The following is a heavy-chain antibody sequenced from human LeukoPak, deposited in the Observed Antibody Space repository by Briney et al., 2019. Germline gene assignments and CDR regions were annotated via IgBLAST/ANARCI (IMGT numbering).Heavy chain of an antibody. CDR2: LYYRGST. J-gene: IGHJ4*02. CDR3: ATLHKDSSGYYLAFHY. V-gene: IGHV4-39*01. CDR1: GDSISSRSYS. D-gene: IGHD3-22*01. Sequence: PSETLSLTCTVSGDSISSRSYSWGWIRQPPGKGLERIGTLYYRGSTYYSPSLKSRVTISVDTSKNQFSLKLTSVTAADTAVYHCATLHKDSSGYYLAFHYWGQGTLVTVSS.